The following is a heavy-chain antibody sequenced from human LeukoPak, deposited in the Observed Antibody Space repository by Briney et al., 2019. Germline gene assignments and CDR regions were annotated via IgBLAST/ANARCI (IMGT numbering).Heavy chain of an antibody. Sequence: GGSLRLSCAASGFTFSSYWMHWVRQAPGKGLEWFSYISGTGTTIYYADSVKGRFTISRDNAKNSLYLQMNSLRAEDTAVYYCARPSSGYSLDYWGQGTLVTVSA. CDR3: ARPSSGYSLDY. D-gene: IGHD3-22*01. CDR1: GFTFSSYW. J-gene: IGHJ4*02. CDR2: ISGTGTTI. V-gene: IGHV3-48*04.